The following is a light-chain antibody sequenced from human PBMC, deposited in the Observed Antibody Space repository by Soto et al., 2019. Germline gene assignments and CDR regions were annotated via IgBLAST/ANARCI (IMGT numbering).Light chain of an antibody. CDR3: QQYNNWPQLT. CDR2: GAS. CDR1: QSVGNN. J-gene: IGKJ4*01. V-gene: IGKV3-15*01. Sequence: RVMTQSPATLSVSPGERATLSCRASQSVGNNLAWYQQKPGQAPRLLIYGASTRATGIPARFSGGGSGTEFTLTIISLHSEDSAVYFCQQYNNWPQLTFGGGTKVEIK.